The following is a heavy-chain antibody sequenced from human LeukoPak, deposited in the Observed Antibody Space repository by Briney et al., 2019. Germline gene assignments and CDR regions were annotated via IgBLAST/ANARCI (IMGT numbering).Heavy chain of an antibody. CDR2: IKQDGSEK. CDR3: AKDSRSRNGIYDPFDI. V-gene: IGHV3-7*03. Sequence: GGSLRLSCAASGFTFSSYWMSWVRQAPGKGLEWVANIKQDGSEKYYVDSVKGRFTISRDNSKNTLSLEMNSLKFEDTAIYYCAKDSRSRNGIYDPFDIWGQGTLVTVSS. CDR1: GFTFSSYW. J-gene: IGHJ3*02. D-gene: IGHD2-8*01.